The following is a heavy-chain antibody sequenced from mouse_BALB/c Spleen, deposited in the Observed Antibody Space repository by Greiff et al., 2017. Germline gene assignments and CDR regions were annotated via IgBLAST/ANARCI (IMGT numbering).Heavy chain of an antibody. CDR3: ARWYGRGEDAMDY. V-gene: IGHV3-2*02. J-gene: IGHJ4*01. CDR2: ISYSGST. Sequence: EVMLVESGPGLVKPSQSLSLTCTVTGYSITSDYAWNWIRQFPGNKLEWMGYISYSGSTSYNPSLKSRISITRDTSKNQFFLQLNSVTTEDTATYYCARWYGRGEDAMDYWGQGTSVTVSS. D-gene: IGHD1-1*01. CDR1: GYSITSDYA.